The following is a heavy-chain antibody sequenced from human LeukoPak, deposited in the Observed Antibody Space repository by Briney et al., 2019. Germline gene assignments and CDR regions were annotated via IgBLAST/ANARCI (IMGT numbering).Heavy chain of an antibody. Sequence: SVKVSCKASGGTFSSYAISWVRQAPGQGLEWMGRIIPILGIANYAQKSQGRVTITADKSTSTAYMELSSLRSEDTAVYYCARLNCRMTTCQDYNFDYWGQGTLVTVSS. V-gene: IGHV1-69*04. D-gene: IGHD4-11*01. CDR1: GGTFSSYA. J-gene: IGHJ4*02. CDR3: ARLNCRMTTCQDYNFDY. CDR2: IIPILGIA.